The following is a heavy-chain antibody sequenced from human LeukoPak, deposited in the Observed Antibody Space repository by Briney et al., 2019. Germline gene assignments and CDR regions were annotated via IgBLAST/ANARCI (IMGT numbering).Heavy chain of an antibody. Sequence: KPSETLSPTCTVSGGSISSSSYYWGWIRQPPGKGLEWIGSIYYSGSTYYNPSLKSRVTISVDTSKNQFSLKLSSVTAADTAVYYCAGHLTKWAVPRAFDIWGQGTMVTVSS. J-gene: IGHJ3*02. V-gene: IGHV4-39*01. D-gene: IGHD3-9*01. CDR1: GGSISSSSYY. CDR2: IYYSGST. CDR3: AGHLTKWAVPRAFDI.